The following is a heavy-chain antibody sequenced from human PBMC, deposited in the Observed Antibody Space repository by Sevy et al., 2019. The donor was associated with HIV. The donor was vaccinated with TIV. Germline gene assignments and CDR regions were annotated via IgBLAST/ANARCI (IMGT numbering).Heavy chain of an antibody. Sequence: LGGSLRLSCAASGFTFNYHFMNWVRQVPGKGLEWVSYISSASSYINYSDSVKGRFTISRDKAKNLVFLEMNNLRPEDTAVYFCARGDYYGSLYYFDYWGQGTLVTVSS. CDR2: ISSASSYI. CDR3: ARGDYYGSLYYFDY. V-gene: IGHV3-21*01. D-gene: IGHD3-10*01. CDR1: GFTFNYHF. J-gene: IGHJ4*02.